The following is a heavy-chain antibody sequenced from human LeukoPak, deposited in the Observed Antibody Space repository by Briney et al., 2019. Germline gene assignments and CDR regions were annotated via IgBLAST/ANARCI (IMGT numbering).Heavy chain of an antibody. J-gene: IGHJ4*02. CDR3: AKDLQAAGVGIAAAGTNYFDY. CDR1: GFIFNEYA. D-gene: IGHD6-13*01. Sequence: PGGSLRLSCAASGFIFNEYAMTWVRQAPGKGLQWVSAISSNGGTTDYEDSVKGRFTISRDNSKNTLYLQMNSLRAEDTAVYYCAKDLQAAGVGIAAAGTNYFDYWGQGTLVTVSS. V-gene: IGHV3-23*01. CDR2: ISSNGGTT.